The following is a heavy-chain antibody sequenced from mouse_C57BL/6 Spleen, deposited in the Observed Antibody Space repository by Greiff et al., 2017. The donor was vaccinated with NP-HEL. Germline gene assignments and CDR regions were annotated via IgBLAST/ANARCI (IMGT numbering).Heavy chain of an antibody. CDR3: ARRGLDYLYYFDY. J-gene: IGHJ2*01. Sequence: VQLQQPGAELVKPGASVKMSCKASGYTFTSYWITWVKQRPGQGLEWIGDIYPGSGSTNYNEKFKSKATLTVDTSSSTAYMQLSSLTSEDSAVYYCARRGLDYLYYFDYWGQGTTLTVSS. D-gene: IGHD2-4*01. CDR1: GYTFTSYW. CDR2: IYPGSGST. V-gene: IGHV1-55*01.